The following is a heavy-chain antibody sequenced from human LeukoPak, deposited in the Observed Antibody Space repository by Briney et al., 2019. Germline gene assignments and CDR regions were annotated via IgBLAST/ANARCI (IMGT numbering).Heavy chain of an antibody. J-gene: IGHJ4*02. CDR1: GFTFSSYE. CDR2: ISSSCSTI. V-gene: IGHV3-48*03. Sequence: GGSLRLSCAASGFTFSSYEMNWVRQAPGKGLEWVSYISSSCSTIYYADSVKGRFTISRDNAKNSLYLQMNSLRAEDTAVYYCARSYSSGWYYFDYWGQGTLVTVSS. D-gene: IGHD6-19*01. CDR3: ARSYSSGWYYFDY.